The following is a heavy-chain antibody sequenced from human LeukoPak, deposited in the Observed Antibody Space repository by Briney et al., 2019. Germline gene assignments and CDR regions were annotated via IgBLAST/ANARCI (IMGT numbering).Heavy chain of an antibody. J-gene: IGHJ5*02. D-gene: IGHD3-9*01. V-gene: IGHV4-38-2*02. Sequence: SETLSLTCTVSGYSISSGHYWGWIRQPPGKGLEWIGSMYHSGTTNYNPSLKRRVTISVDTSKNQFSLKLSSVTAADTAVYYCAREAVLRYFDWLPNGDWFDPWGQGTLVTVSS. CDR2: MYHSGTT. CDR3: AREAVLRYFDWLPNGDWFDP. CDR1: GYSISSGHY.